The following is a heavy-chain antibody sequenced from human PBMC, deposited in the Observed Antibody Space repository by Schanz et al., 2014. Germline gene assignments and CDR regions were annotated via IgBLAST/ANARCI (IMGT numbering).Heavy chain of an antibody. CDR3: AKVWGSDYFYPFDY. V-gene: IGHV3-23*04. CDR2: ISGGGGSA. J-gene: IGHJ4*02. Sequence: EVQLVESGGGLLQPGGSLRLSCAASGFTFGTFWMSWVRLVPGKGLECVSGISGGGGSAYYADSVKGRFTISRDNSKNTLYLQMSSLRAEDTAVYYCAKVWGSDYFYPFDYWGQGTLVTVSS. CDR1: GFTFGTFW. D-gene: IGHD3-22*01.